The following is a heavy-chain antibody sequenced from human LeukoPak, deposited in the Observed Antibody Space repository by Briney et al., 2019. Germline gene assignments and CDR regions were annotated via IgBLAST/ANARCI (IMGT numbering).Heavy chain of an antibody. CDR1: GFTFSSYA. V-gene: IGHV3-23*01. D-gene: IGHD2-21*01. CDR2: ISGSGAGT. CDR3: AKALRETHRPVYSYYYMDV. J-gene: IGHJ6*03. Sequence: PGGSLRLSCAASGFTFSSYAMSWVRQAPGKGLEWVSAISGSGAGTYYADSVKGRFTISRDNSKNTLYLQMNSLRAADTAVYYCAKALRETHRPVYSYYYMDVWGKGTTVTASS.